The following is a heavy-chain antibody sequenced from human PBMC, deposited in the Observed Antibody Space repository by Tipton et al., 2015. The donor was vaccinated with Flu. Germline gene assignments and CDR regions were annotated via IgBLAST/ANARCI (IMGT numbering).Heavy chain of an antibody. J-gene: IGHJ4*02. Sequence: TLSLTCTVSGGSISRGSYYYNWIRQPAGEGLEWIGRIYTNTNTNYKASLKSRVTMSVDSSMNQFSLHLTSVTAADTAVYYCARVSPRRITSIMVVMLPEGYFDYWGPGTQVAVS. CDR3: ARVSPRRITSIMVVMLPEGYFDY. V-gene: IGHV4-61*02. D-gene: IGHD3-22*01. CDR1: GGSISRGSYY. CDR2: IYTNTNT.